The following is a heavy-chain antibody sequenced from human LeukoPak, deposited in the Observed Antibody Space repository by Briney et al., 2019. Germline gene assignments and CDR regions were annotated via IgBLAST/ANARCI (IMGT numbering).Heavy chain of an antibody. CDR3: ARDNSGSYFDAFDI. V-gene: IGHV4-61*02. Sequence: SQTLSLTCPVSAGSISSGSYYWSWIRQPAGKGLEWIGRIYTSGSTNYNPSLKSRVTISVDTSKNQFSLKLSSVTAADTAVYYCARDNSGSYFDAFDIWGQGTMVTVSS. CDR2: IYTSGST. D-gene: IGHD1-26*01. J-gene: IGHJ3*02. CDR1: AGSISSGSYY.